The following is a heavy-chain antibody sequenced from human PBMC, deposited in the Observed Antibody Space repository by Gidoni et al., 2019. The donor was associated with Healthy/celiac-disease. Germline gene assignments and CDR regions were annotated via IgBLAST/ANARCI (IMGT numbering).Heavy chain of an antibody. CDR3: ARRVSGYDNNWFDP. J-gene: IGHJ5*02. CDR1: GYSFTSYW. CDR2: IYPGDSDT. Sequence: EVQLVQSGAAVKKPGESLKIHCKGSGYSFTSYWIGWVPPMPGNGLEGLGIIYPGDSDTRYSPSFQGQVTIAADKSISTAYLQWSSLKASDTAMYYCARRVSGYDNNWFDPWGQGTLVTVSS. V-gene: IGHV5-51*01. D-gene: IGHD5-12*01.